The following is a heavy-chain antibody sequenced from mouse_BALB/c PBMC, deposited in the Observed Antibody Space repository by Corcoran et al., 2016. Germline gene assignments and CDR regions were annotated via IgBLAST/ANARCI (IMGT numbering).Heavy chain of an antibody. Sequence: QVQLQQSGPELVKPGASVKMSCKASGYTFTDYVISWVKQRAGQGLEWIGEIYPGSGSSYYNEKFKGKATLTADKSSNTAYMQLSSLTYEESAVYFCARRDYYYGSSGYWGQGTTLTVSS. CDR1: GYTFTDYV. V-gene: IGHV1-77*01. CDR3: ARRDYYYGSSGY. D-gene: IGHD1-1*01. J-gene: IGHJ2*01. CDR2: IYPGSGSS.